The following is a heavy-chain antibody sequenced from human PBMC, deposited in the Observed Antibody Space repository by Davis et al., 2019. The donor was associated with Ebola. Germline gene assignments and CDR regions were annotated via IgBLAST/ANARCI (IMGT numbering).Heavy chain of an antibody. J-gene: IGHJ6*02. CDR3: ARGDYGDYYYYYYGMDV. V-gene: IGHV3-30-3*01. Sequence: PGGSLRLSCAASGFTFSSYAMHWVRQAPGKGLEWVAVISYDGSNKYYADSVKGRFTISRDNSKNTLYLQMNSRRAEDTAVYYCARGDYGDYYYYYYGMDVWGQGTTVTVSS. CDR1: GFTFSSYA. CDR2: ISYDGSNK. D-gene: IGHD4-17*01.